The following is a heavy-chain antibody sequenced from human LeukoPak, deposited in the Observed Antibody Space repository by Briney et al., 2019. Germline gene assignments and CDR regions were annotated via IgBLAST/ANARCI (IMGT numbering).Heavy chain of an antibody. CDR3: ARWGRGLWFGESYYFDY. Sequence: PSETLSLTCTVSGGSISSYYWSWIRQPPGKGLEWIGYIYYSGSTNYNSSPKSRVTISVDASKNQFSLKLSSVTAADTAVYYCARWGRGLWFGESYYFDYWGQGTLVTVSS. CDR2: IYYSGST. CDR1: GGSISSYY. J-gene: IGHJ4*02. V-gene: IGHV4-59*01. D-gene: IGHD3-10*01.